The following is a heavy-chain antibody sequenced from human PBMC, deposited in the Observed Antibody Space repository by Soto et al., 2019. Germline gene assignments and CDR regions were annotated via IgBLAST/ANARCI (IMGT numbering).Heavy chain of an antibody. J-gene: IGHJ6*02. D-gene: IGHD7-27*01. CDR3: ARANFPNIYGMDV. V-gene: IGHV5-51*01. Sequence: GESLKISCKGSGYSFTSYWIGWVRQVPGKGLEWMGIIYPGDSDTRYGPSFQGQVTISADKSISTAYLQWSSLKASDTAMYYCARANFPNIYGMDVWGQGTTVTVSS. CDR2: IYPGDSDT. CDR1: GYSFTSYW.